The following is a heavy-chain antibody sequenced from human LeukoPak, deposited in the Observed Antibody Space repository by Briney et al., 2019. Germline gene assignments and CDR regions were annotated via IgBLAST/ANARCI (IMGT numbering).Heavy chain of an antibody. V-gene: IGHV4-34*01. CDR2: INHSGST. CDR1: GGSFSGYY. J-gene: IGHJ4*02. Sequence: PSETLSLTCAVYGGSFSGYYWSWIRQPPGKGLEWIGEINHSGSTNYNPSLKSRVTISVDTSKNQFSLKLSSVTAADTAVYYCARLSGGELLSDYWGQGTLVTVSS. CDR3: ARLSGGELLSDY. D-gene: IGHD1-26*01.